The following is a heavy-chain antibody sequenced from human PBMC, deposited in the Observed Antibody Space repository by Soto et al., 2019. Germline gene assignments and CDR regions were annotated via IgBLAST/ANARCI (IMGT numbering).Heavy chain of an antibody. J-gene: IGHJ4*02. CDR2: ITSYNGKT. CDR1: GYTFTTYG. CDR3: ARDNYADYGVHFDH. V-gene: IGHV1-18*01. Sequence: ASVKVSCKASGYTFTTYGISWVRQAPGQGLEWMGWITSYNGKTTYAQSFQGRVTMTADTSTRTAYLELRSLRSDDTAIYYCARDNYADYGVHFDHWGQGTLVTVSS. D-gene: IGHD4-17*01.